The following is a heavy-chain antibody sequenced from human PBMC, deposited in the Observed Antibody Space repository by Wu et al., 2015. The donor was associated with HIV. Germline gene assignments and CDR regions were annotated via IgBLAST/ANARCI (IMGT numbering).Heavy chain of an antibody. D-gene: IGHD3-22*01. CDR1: GGTFSSHA. CDR2: INPNSGGT. V-gene: IGHV1-2*02. Sequence: QVQLVQSGAEVRKPGSSVKVSCKASGGTFSSHAISWVRQAPGQGLEWMGWINPNSGGTNHAQKFQGRVTMTRDTSISTAYMELSRLRSDDTAVYYCARVGFADYYDRSGYYGAFDIWGQGTMVTVSS. J-gene: IGHJ3*02. CDR3: ARVGFADYYDRSGYYGAFDI.